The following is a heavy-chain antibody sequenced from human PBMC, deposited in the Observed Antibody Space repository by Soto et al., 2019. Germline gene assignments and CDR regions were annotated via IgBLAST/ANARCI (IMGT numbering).Heavy chain of an antibody. CDR2: INSDGSST. V-gene: IGHV3-74*01. CDR1: GFTFSTYW. Sequence: EVQLVESGGGLVQPVGSLRLSCAASGFTFSTYWIHWVRQAPGKGLVWVSRINSDGSSTNYADSVKGRFTISRDNDTNTLFLQMNSLRAEDTAVYYCARDRWGGGRDMDVWGQGTTVTVSS. CDR3: ARDRWGGGRDMDV. J-gene: IGHJ6*02. D-gene: IGHD3-10*01.